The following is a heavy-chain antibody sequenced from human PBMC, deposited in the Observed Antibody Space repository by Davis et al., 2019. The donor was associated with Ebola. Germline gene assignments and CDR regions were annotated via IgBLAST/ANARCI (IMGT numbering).Heavy chain of an antibody. D-gene: IGHD3-22*01. Sequence: GESLKISCAASGFTFSSYSMNWVRQAPGKGLEWVSYISSSSSTIYYADSVKGRFTISRDNAKNSLYLQMNSLRDEDTAVYYCARRDYYDSSGYGGWYFDLWGRGTLVTASS. V-gene: IGHV3-48*02. CDR1: GFTFSSYS. J-gene: IGHJ2*01. CDR3: ARRDYYDSSGYGGWYFDL. CDR2: ISSSSSTI.